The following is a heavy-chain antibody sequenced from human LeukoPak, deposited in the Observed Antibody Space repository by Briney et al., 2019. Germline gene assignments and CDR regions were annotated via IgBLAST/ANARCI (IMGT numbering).Heavy chain of an antibody. J-gene: IGHJ4*02. D-gene: IGHD2/OR15-2a*01. CDR1: GFTFSSYG. CDR3: AKDETKVRNAYYLGGMEN. CDR2: ISYDGSNK. V-gene: IGHV3-30*18. Sequence: PGGSLRLSCAASGFTFSSYGMHWVRQASGKGLEWVAVISYDGSNKYYVDSVKGRFTISRDNSKITLYLQMDSLRAEDTAVYYCAKDETKVRNAYYLGGMENWGQGTLVTVSS.